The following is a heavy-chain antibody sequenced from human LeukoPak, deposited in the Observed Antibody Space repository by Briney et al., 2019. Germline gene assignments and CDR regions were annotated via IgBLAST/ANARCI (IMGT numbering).Heavy chain of an antibody. V-gene: IGHV4-59*01. CDR2: IYYSGST. Sequence: SETLSLTCTVSGGSISSYYWSWIRQPPGKGPEWIGYIYYSGSTNYNPSPKSRVTISVDTSKNQFSLKLSSVTAADTAVYYCARGSYISDYWGQGTLVTVSS. CDR3: ARGSYISDY. J-gene: IGHJ4*02. D-gene: IGHD3-10*01. CDR1: GGSISSYY.